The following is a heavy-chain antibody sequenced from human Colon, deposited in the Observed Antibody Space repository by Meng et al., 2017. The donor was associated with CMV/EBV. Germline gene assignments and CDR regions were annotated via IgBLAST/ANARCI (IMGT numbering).Heavy chain of an antibody. CDR1: GITFTSYT. CDR2: IIPIFDVT. CDR3: ARAGLRFGGDAFDL. D-gene: IGHD3-16*01. Sequence: SVKVSCKTSGITFTSYTFSWVRQAPGQGLEWMGRIIPIFDVTNYTPKFLGRVTITSDTSPNVTYMELHSLRSDDTAVYFCARAGLRFGGDAFDLWGQGT. J-gene: IGHJ3*01. V-gene: IGHV1-69*02.